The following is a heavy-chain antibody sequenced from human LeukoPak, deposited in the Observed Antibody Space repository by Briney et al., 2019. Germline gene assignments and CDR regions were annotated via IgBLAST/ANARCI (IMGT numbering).Heavy chain of an antibody. CDR2: IYHSGST. CDR3: ARDPSLNWFDP. Sequence: SETLSLTCTVSGGSISSYYWSWIRQPPGKGLEWIGSIYHSGSTYYNPSLKSRVTISVDTSKKQFSLKVSSVTAADTAVYYCARDPSLNWFDPWGQGTLVTVSS. D-gene: IGHD2-2*01. J-gene: IGHJ5*02. V-gene: IGHV4-59*12. CDR1: GGSISSYY.